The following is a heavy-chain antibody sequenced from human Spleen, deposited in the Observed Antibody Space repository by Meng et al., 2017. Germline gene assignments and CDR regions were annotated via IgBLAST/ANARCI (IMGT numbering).Heavy chain of an antibody. CDR3: ARDRITIFGVVTYYFDS. Sequence: GESLKISCAASGFTFSTYWMHWVRQAPGQGLVWVSRINTDGTTTNYADSVKGRFAISRDNSKNTLYLQMNSLRPEDTAVYYCARDRITIFGVVTYYFDSWGQGTLVTVSS. CDR1: GFTFSTYW. J-gene: IGHJ4*02. CDR2: INTDGTTT. D-gene: IGHD3-3*01. V-gene: IGHV3-74*01.